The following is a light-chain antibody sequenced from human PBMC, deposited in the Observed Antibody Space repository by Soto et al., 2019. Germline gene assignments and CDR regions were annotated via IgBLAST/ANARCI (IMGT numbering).Light chain of an antibody. J-gene: IGKJ1*01. CDR3: QQYGSSGT. Sequence: EIVLTQSPGTLSLSPVERATLSCSASQSVSNNYLAWYQKKPGQAPRLIIYGASNRATGIPDRLSGSGSGTDFTLTISRLEPEDFAVYYCQQYGSSGTFGQGTKVDIK. CDR2: GAS. CDR1: QSVSNNY. V-gene: IGKV3-20*01.